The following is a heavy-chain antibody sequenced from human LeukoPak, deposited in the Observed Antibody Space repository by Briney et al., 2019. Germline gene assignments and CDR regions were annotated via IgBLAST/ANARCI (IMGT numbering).Heavy chain of an antibody. Sequence: PGGSLRLSCAASGFTFSSDGMHWVRQAPAKVLDWVAVIWYDGSNKYYADSVKGRFTISRDNSKNTLYLQMNSLRAEDTAVYYCAKDRVVYYYDSSGIDYWGQGTLVTVSS. J-gene: IGHJ4*02. CDR3: AKDRVVYYYDSSGIDY. V-gene: IGHV3-33*06. D-gene: IGHD3-22*01. CDR1: GFTFSSDG. CDR2: IWYDGSNK.